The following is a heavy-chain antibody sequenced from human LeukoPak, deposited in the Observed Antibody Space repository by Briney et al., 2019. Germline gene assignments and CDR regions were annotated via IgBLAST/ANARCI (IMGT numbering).Heavy chain of an antibody. V-gene: IGHV4-34*01. J-gene: IGHJ5*02. CDR1: GGSFSGYY. Sequence: SETLSLTCAVYGGSFSGYYWSWIRQPPGKGLEWIGEINHSGSTNFNPSLKSQVTISLDTSKNQFSLKLTSVTAADTAVYYCARVHTSNWFDPWGQGTLVTVSS. CDR3: ARVHTSNWFDP. CDR2: INHSGST.